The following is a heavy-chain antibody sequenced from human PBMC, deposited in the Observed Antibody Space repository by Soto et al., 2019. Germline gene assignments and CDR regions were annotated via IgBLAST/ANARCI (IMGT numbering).Heavy chain of an antibody. J-gene: IGHJ6*03. CDR2: ISAYNGNT. V-gene: IGHV1-18*01. CDR3: ATVGGGYDSHYYYYMDV. CDR1: GYTFTSYG. Sequence: DSVKVSCKASGYTFTSYGISWVRQAPGQGLEWMGWISAYNGNTNYAQKLQGRVTMTTDTSTSTAYMELRSLRSDDTAVYYCATVGGGYDSHYYYYMDVWGTGTAVTVSS. D-gene: IGHD5-12*01.